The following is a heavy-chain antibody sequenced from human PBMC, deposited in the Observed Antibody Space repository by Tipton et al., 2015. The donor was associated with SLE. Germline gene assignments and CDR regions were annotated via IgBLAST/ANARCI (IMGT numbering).Heavy chain of an antibody. D-gene: IGHD5-24*01. CDR2: ISGSGGST. Sequence: SLRLSCAASGFTFSSYGMSWVRQAPGKGLEWVSGISGSGGSTYYADSVKGRFTISRDSSKNSLYLQMNSLRAEDTAVYYCAKYERWLQFYFDYWGQGTLVTVSS. J-gene: IGHJ4*02. V-gene: IGHV3-23*01. CDR1: GFTFSSYG. CDR3: AKYERWLQFYFDY.